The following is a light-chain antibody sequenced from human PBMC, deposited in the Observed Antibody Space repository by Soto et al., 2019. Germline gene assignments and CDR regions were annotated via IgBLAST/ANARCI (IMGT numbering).Light chain of an antibody. V-gene: IGLV1-40*01. Sequence: QAVVTQPPSVSGAPGQRVTISCTGSSSNIGAGYDVHWYQQLPGTAPKLLIYGNNNRPSGVPDRFSGSKSGTSASLAITGLQAEDEADYYCQSYDSSLFVVFGGGTKVTVL. CDR1: SSNIGAGYD. CDR2: GNN. J-gene: IGLJ2*01. CDR3: QSYDSSLFVV.